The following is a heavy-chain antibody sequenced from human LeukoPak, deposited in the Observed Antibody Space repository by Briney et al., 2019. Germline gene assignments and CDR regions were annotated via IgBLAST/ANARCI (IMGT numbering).Heavy chain of an antibody. J-gene: IGHJ4*02. CDR1: GFTFSSYA. CDR2: ISGSGGST. Sequence: GGSLRLSCAASGFTFSSYAMSWVRQAPGKGLKWVSAISGSGGSTYYADSVKGRFTISRDNSKNTLYLQMNSLRAEDTAVYYCAKDLGYGDFADYWGQGTLVTVSS. V-gene: IGHV3-23*01. CDR3: AKDLGYGDFADY. D-gene: IGHD4-17*01.